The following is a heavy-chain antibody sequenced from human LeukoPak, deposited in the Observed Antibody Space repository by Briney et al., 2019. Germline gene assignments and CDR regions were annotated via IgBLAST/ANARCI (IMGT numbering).Heavy chain of an antibody. V-gene: IGHV3-53*01. CDR3: ARDRSWPSYFDY. D-gene: IGHD6-13*01. CDR1: GFTVSSNY. J-gene: IGHJ4*02. CDR2: IYSGGST. Sequence: GGSLRLSCAASGFTVSSNYMSWVRQAPGKGLAWVSVIYSGGSTYYADSVKGRFTISRDNSKNTLYLQMNSLRAEDTAVYYCARDRSWPSYFDYWGQGTLVTVSS.